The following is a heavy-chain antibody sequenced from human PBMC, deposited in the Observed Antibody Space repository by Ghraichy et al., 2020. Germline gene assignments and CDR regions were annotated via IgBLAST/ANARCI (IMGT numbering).Heavy chain of an antibody. CDR3: ARVAYSSSWYWFDY. D-gene: IGHD6-13*01. Sequence: SQTLSLTCTVSGGSISSYYWSWIRQPPGKGLEWIGHVYYSGSTNYNPSLKSRVTISVDTTKNQFSLKLSSVTAADTAVYYCARVAYSSSWYWFDYWGQGTLVTVSS. CDR2: VYYSGST. V-gene: IGHV4-59*01. J-gene: IGHJ4*02. CDR1: GGSISSYY.